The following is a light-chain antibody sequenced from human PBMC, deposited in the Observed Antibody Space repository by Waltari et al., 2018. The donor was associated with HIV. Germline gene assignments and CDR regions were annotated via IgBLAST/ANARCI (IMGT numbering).Light chain of an antibody. J-gene: IGLJ1*01. CDR1: SSIIGAGFD. CDR2: GSG. V-gene: IGLV1-40*01. Sequence: VLTQPPSGSGSPGQTATIFCSGNSSIIGAGFDVPRYQQLSGTAPKLLIFGSGNRPSGVPRRFSGSKSGTSPSLAISGLQLEDEGDYYCQSYDRSLNGYVFGGGTKVIVL. CDR3: QSYDRSLNGYV.